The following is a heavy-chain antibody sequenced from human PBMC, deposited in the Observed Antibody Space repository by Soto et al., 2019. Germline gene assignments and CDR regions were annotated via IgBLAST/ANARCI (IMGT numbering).Heavy chain of an antibody. CDR2: IFSSGST. J-gene: IGHJ4*02. D-gene: IGHD5-12*01. Sequence: PSETLSLTCTVSGGSINTFYWSWVRQPAGKGLEWIGRIFSSGSTSFNPSLESRVAMSVDTSKNHFSLNLGSVTAADMAVYYCAREGSYSAYNFAHGIQLWSFDFWGQGALVTSPQ. CDR3: AREGSYSAYNFAHGIQLWSFDF. CDR1: GGSINTFY. V-gene: IGHV4-4*07.